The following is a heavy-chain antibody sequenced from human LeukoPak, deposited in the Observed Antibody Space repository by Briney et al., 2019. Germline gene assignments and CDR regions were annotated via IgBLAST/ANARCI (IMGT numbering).Heavy chain of an antibody. CDR2: ISGSGGST. J-gene: IGHJ5*02. V-gene: IGHV3-23*01. CDR3: AKLAGYSSSWYPNWFDP. CDR1: GFTFSSYA. D-gene: IGHD6-13*01. Sequence: PGGSLRLSCAASGFTFSSYAMSWVRQAPGKGPEWVSAISGSGGSTYYADSVKGRFTISRDNSKNTLYLQMNSLRAEDTAVYYCAKLAGYSSSWYPNWFDPWGQGTLVTVSS.